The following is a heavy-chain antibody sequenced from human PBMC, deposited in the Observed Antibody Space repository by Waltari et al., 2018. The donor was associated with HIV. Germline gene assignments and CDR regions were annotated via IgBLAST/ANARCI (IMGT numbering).Heavy chain of an antibody. J-gene: IGHJ6*02. D-gene: IGHD3-10*01. CDR1: GGTFSSYA. V-gene: IGHV1-69*06. CDR2: FGTA. CDR3: ARDGSRYGSGMDGMDV. Sequence: QVQLVQSGAEVKKPGSSVKVSCKASGGTFSSYAIFGTANYAQKFQGRVTITADKSTSTAYMELSSLRSEDTAVYYCARDGSRYGSGMDGMDVWGQGTTVTVSS.